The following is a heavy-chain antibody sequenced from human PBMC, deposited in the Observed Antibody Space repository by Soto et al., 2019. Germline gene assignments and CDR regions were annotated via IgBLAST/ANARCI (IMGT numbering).Heavy chain of an antibody. CDR3: ARHPDTAHTSDFDY. V-gene: IGHV5-51*01. Sequence: PGESLKISCKGSGYSFTSHWIGWVRHMPGKGLEWMGIIYPGDSDTRYSPSFQGQVTISADKSISTAYLQWSSLKASDTAMYYCARHPDTAHTSDFDYWGQGTLVTVPQ. CDR1: GYSFTSHW. J-gene: IGHJ4*02. CDR2: IYPGDSDT. D-gene: IGHD5-18*01.